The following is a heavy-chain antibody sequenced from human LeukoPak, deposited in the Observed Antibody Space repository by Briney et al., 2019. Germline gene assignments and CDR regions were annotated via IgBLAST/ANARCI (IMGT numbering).Heavy chain of an antibody. CDR1: GFTFSNYW. V-gene: IGHV3-7*01. CDR2: IKQDGSEK. J-gene: IGHJ6*03. D-gene: IGHD6-19*01. Sequence: GGSLRLSCAASGFTFSNYWMSWVRQAPGKGLEWVANIKQDGSEKYYVDSVKGRFTISRDNAKNSLYLQMNSLRAEDTAVYYCAREGYSSGWYLNYYYYYMDVWGKGTTVTISS. CDR3: AREGYSSGWYLNYYYYYMDV.